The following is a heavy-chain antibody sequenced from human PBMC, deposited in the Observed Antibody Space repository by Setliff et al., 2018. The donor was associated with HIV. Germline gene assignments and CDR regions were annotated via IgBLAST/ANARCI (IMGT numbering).Heavy chain of an antibody. CDR3: SRAPTGELDF. D-gene: IGHD7-27*01. V-gene: IGHV4-4*08. J-gene: IGHJ4*02. CDR2: IHTSGST. CDR1: GDSMSGYY. Sequence: SETLSLTCAVSGDSMSGYYWSWIRQSPGKKLAWIGYIHTSGSTNYNPSLKSRVTISLDTSNDRFSLRLSSVTAADTAVYYCSRAPTGELDFWGQGTLVTVAS.